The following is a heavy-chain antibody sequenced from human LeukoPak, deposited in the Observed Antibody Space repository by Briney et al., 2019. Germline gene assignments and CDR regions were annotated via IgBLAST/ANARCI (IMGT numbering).Heavy chain of an antibody. D-gene: IGHD2-21*02. Sequence: GGSLRLSCAASGFTFSIYGMHWVRRAPGKGLEWATFIRYDGSHKYYADSVKGRFTVSRDNSKNTLYLQMNSLRVEDTAVYYCAKDRGVVTPPDYWGQGTLVTVSS. CDR3: AKDRGVVTPPDY. V-gene: IGHV3-30*02. CDR2: IRYDGSHK. J-gene: IGHJ4*02. CDR1: GFTFSIYG.